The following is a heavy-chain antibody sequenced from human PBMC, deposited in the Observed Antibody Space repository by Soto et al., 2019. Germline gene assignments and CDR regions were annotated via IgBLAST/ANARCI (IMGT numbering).Heavy chain of an antibody. CDR2: ISGSGGST. V-gene: IGHV3-23*01. Sequence: PGGSLRLSCAASGFTFSSYAMSWVRQAPGKGLEWVSAISGSGGSTYYADSVKGRFTISRDNSKNTLYLQMNSLRAEDTAVYYCAKVPAPDYYYYYYMDVWGKGTTVTVSS. D-gene: IGHD2-2*01. J-gene: IGHJ6*03. CDR1: GFTFSSYA. CDR3: AKVPAPDYYYYYYMDV.